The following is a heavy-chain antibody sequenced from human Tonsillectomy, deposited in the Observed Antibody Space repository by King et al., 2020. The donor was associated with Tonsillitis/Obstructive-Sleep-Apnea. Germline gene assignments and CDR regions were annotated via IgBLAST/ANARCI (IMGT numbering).Heavy chain of an antibody. D-gene: IGHD6-13*01. CDR3: ARVAAAGTVVYNWFDP. CDR1: GYSFTSYW. Sequence: EAQLVQSGAEVKKPGESLRISCKGSGYSFTSYWISWVRQMPGKGLEWMGRIDPSYSYTNYPPSFQGHVTISADKSISTAYLQWSSLKASDTAMYYCARVAAAGTVVYNWFDPWGQGTLVTVSS. CDR2: IDPSYSYT. J-gene: IGHJ5*02. V-gene: IGHV5-10-1*01.